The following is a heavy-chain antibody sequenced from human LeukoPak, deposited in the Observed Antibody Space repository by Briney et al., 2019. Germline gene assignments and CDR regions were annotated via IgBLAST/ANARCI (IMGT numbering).Heavy chain of an antibody. CDR3: VAYYFDSSGPKKNY. V-gene: IGHV4-4*02. CDR2: IYYSGST. J-gene: IGHJ4*02. D-gene: IGHD3-22*01. Sequence: SGTLSLTCAVSGGSISSSNWWSWIRQPPGKGLEWIGYIYYSGSTYYNPSLKSRVTISVDTSKKQFSLKLSSVTAADTAVYYCVAYYFDSSGPKKNYWGQGTLVTVSS. CDR1: GGSISSSNW.